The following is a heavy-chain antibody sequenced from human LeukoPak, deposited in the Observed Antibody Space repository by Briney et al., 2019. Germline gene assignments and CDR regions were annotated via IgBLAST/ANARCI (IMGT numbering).Heavy chain of an antibody. Sequence: GGSLRLSCAASGFTFSIYGMSGVRQAPGKALEWVAAISGSGGSTYYAASVKGRFTISRDSSKNTLYLQMNSLRAEDTAVYYCAKDSAYCGGDCSYYFDYWGQGTLVTVSS. CDR1: GFTFSIYG. V-gene: IGHV3-23*01. CDR3: AKDSAYCGGDCSYYFDY. J-gene: IGHJ4*02. D-gene: IGHD2-21*02. CDR2: ISGSGGST.